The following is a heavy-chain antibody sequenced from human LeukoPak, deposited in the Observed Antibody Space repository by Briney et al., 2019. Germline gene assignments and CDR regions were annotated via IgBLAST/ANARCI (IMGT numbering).Heavy chain of an antibody. V-gene: IGHV4-34*01. CDR1: GGSFSGYY. J-gene: IGHJ6*03. CDR3: ARVKVTTFYYYYMDV. D-gene: IGHD4-17*01. Sequence: SETLSLTCAVYGGSFSGYYWSWIRQPPGKGLEWIGEINHSGSTNYNPSLKSRVTISVDTSKNQFSLKLSSVTAADTAVYYCARVKVTTFYYYYMDVWGKGTTVTVSS. CDR2: INHSGST.